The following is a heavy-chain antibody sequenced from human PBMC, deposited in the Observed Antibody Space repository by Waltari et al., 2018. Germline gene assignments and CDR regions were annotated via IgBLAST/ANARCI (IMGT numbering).Heavy chain of an antibody. CDR2: IYYSGST. Sequence: QLQLQDSGPGLVKSSETLSLTCTVSSGSISSTSYYWGWIRQPPGKGLEWIGSIYYSGSTSYNPSLKSRVTISADTSRNLFSLNLSSVTAADTAVYYCARGDGYTPFDYWGQGTLVTVSS. CDR1: SGSISSTSYY. J-gene: IGHJ4*02. V-gene: IGHV4-39*02. CDR3: ARGDGYTPFDY. D-gene: IGHD5-18*01.